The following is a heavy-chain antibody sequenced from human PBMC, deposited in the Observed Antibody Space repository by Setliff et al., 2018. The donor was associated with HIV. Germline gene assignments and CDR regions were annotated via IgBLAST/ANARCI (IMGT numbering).Heavy chain of an antibody. CDR2: INPSDGTT. D-gene: IGHD2-8*02. Sequence: ASVKVSCKASGYTFTSCFMHWVRQAPGQGLEYMGIINPSDGTTDYTQKFQDRVTMTSDTSTSTVYMELRSLRSEDTAVYYCARYAASGTGWFDPWGQGTQVTVSS. CDR1: GYTFTSCF. V-gene: IGHV1-46*01. J-gene: IGHJ5*02. CDR3: ARYAASGTGWFDP.